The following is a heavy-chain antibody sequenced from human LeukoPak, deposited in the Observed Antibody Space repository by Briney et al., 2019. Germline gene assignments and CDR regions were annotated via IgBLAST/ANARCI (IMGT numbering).Heavy chain of an antibody. Sequence: PGGSLRLSCAASGFTFSRYWMSWVRQAPGKGLEWVANIKEDGSRNHYVDSVKGRFTISRDNAKNSLYLQMNSLRAEDTAVYYCVRQLSGWYDADPYWGQGTLVTVSS. V-gene: IGHV3-7*05. J-gene: IGHJ4*02. CDR1: GFTFSRYW. CDR2: IKEDGSRN. CDR3: VRQLSGWYDADPY. D-gene: IGHD6-19*01.